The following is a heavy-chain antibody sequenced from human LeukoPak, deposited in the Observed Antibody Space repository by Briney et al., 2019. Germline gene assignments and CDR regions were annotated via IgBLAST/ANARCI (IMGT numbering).Heavy chain of an antibody. CDR3: ATGSITHTRDP. CDR2: IHPYSGAT. D-gene: IGHD6-6*01. Sequence: GASVKVSCQASGYTSTDFYLNWVRQAPGRGLEWMGWIHPYSGATINAQRFQDRVTLTWDTSIGTGYMELTRLTSDDTAVYYCATGSITHTRDPWGQGTLVTVSS. J-gene: IGHJ5*02. V-gene: IGHV1-2*02. CDR1: GYTSTDFY.